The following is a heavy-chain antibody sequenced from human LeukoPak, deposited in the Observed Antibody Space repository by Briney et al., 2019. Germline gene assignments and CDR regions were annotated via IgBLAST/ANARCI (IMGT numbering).Heavy chain of an antibody. J-gene: IGHJ4*02. V-gene: IGHV3-7*01. Sequence: GGSLRLSCAAPGFTFSSYWMSWVRQAPGKGLEWVANIKQDGSEKYYVDSVKGRFTISRDNAKNSLYLQMNSLRAEDTAVYYCARGQAAGLNWGQGTLVTVSS. D-gene: IGHD6-13*01. CDR3: ARGQAAGLN. CDR2: IKQDGSEK. CDR1: GFTFSSYW.